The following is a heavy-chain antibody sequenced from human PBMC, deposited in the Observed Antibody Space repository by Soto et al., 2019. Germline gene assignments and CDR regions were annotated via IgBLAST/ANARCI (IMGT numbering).Heavy chain of an antibody. D-gene: IGHD3-16*02. J-gene: IGHJ4*02. CDR1: GYTLTELS. V-gene: IGHV1-24*01. Sequence: EASVKVSCKVSGYTLTELSMHWVRQAPGKGLEWMGGFDPEDGETIYAQKFQGRVTMTEDTSTDTAYMELSSLRSEDTAVYYCAAVGSAFGGVIVHDYWGQGTLVTSPQ. CDR2: FDPEDGET. CDR3: AAVGSAFGGVIVHDY.